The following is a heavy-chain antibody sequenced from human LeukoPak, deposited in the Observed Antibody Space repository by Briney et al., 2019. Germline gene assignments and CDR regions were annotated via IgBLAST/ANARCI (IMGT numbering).Heavy chain of an antibody. D-gene: IGHD2-2*01. V-gene: IGHV1-69*05. Sequence: SVKVPCKASGGTLSSYAISWVRQAPGQGLEWMGGIIPIFGTANYAQKFQGRVTITTDESTSTAYMELSSLRSEDTAVYYCARGGIVVVPAAHYYFDYWGQGTLVTVSS. CDR2: IIPIFGTA. J-gene: IGHJ4*02. CDR1: GGTLSSYA. CDR3: ARGGIVVVPAAHYYFDY.